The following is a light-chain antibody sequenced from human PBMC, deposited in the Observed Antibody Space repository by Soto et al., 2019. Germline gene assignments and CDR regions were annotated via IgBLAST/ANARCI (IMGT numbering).Light chain of an antibody. CDR2: EGT. CDR1: NNNIGTYYL. CDR3: CAYAGTTYV. V-gene: IGLV2-23*01. J-gene: IGLJ1*01. Sequence: QSALTQPASVSGSPGQSITISCSGTNNNIGTYYLVSWYQYHPGKAPRLIIYEGTKRPSGVSDRFSASTSGNTASLTISGLQAEDESDYYCCAYAGTTYVFGSGTKLTVL.